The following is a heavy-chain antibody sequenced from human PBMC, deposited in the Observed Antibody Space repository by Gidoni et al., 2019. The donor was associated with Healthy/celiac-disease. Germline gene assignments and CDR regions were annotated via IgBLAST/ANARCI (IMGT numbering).Heavy chain of an antibody. CDR1: GGSISSGSYS. Sequence: QVQLQESGPGLVKPSQTLSLTCTVAGGSISSGSYSWSWIRQPAGKGLEWIGRIYTSGSTNYNPSLKSRVTISVDTSKNQFSLKLSSVTAADTAVYYCARDKGYDFWSGYYPIDAFDIWGQGTMVTVSS. V-gene: IGHV4-61*02. CDR2: IYTSGST. CDR3: ARDKGYDFWSGYYPIDAFDI. J-gene: IGHJ3*02. D-gene: IGHD3-3*01.